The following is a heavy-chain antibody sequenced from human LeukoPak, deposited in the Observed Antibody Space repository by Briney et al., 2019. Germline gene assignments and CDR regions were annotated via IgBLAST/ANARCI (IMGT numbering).Heavy chain of an antibody. CDR3: ARGDTMIVSGLGI. D-gene: IGHD3-22*01. CDR1: GYTLTELS. V-gene: IGHV1-69*05. Sequence: PVASVKVSCKVSGYTLTELSMHWVRQAPGQGLEWMGGIIPIFGTANYAQKFQGRVTITTDESTSTAYMELSSLRSEDTAVYYCARGDTMIVSGLGIWGQGTMVTVSS. J-gene: IGHJ3*02. CDR2: IIPIFGTA.